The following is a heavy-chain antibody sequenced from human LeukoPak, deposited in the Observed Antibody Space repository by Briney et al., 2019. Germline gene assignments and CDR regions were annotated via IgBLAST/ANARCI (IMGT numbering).Heavy chain of an antibody. CDR1: GFTFSSFA. CDR3: VKGFGYSSGWYEPFDI. D-gene: IGHD6-19*01. CDR2: ISSDGRST. V-gene: IGHV3-64D*09. J-gene: IGHJ3*02. Sequence: GGSLRLSCSASGFTFSSFAMHWVRQAPGEGLEYVSGISSDGRSTYFPDSVKGRFTISRDNSKNKVSLQMSSLRAEDTAVYYCVKGFGYSSGWYEPFDICGQGTLVTVSS.